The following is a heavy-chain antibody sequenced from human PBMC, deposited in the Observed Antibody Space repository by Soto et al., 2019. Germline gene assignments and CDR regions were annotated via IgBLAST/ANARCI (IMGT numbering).Heavy chain of an antibody. Sequence: VGSLRLSCAASGFTFDDYGMSWVRQAPGKGLEWVSGINWNGGSTGYADSVKGRFTISRDNAKNSLYLQMNSLRAEDTALYHCARDSSSGAHAFDIWGQGTMVTVSS. CDR3: ARDSSSGAHAFDI. V-gene: IGHV3-20*01. CDR1: GFTFDDYG. J-gene: IGHJ3*02. D-gene: IGHD3-10*01. CDR2: INWNGGST.